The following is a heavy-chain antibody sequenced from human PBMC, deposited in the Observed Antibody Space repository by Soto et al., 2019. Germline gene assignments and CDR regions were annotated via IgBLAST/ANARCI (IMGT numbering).Heavy chain of an antibody. V-gene: IGHV3-11*01. CDR2: ISSSGSTI. D-gene: IGHD5-18*01. Sequence: AWGSLRLSCAASGFTFIDYYIIFIRHSPCKWLEWVSYISSSGSTIYYADSVKGRFTISRDNAKNSLYLQMNSLRAEDTAVYYCARDGDFRGYSYDFDYWGHGTLVTVSS. CDR3: ARDGDFRGYSYDFDY. J-gene: IGHJ4*01. CDR1: GFTFIDYY.